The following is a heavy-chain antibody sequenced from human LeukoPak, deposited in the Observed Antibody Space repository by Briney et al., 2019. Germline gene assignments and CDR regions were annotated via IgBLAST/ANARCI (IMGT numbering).Heavy chain of an antibody. D-gene: IGHD3-10*01. CDR1: GDSISSGRNY. CDR2: IYSSGNT. V-gene: IGHV4-39*01. CDR3: ARHGRRIAMVRGVPQSYYFDY. Sequence: SETLSLTCSVSGDSISSGRNYWGWIRQSPGKGLEWIASIYSSGNTHSNPSLKSRVSISVDTSKNQFSLRLSSVTAADTAVYYCARHGRRIAMVRGVPQSYYFDYWGQGTLVTVSS. J-gene: IGHJ4*02.